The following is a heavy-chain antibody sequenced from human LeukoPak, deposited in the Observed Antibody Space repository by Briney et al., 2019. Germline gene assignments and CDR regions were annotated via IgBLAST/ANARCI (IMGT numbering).Heavy chain of an antibody. Sequence: GGSLRLSCAASGFIFSNYWMNWVRQTPGKGLEWVANIKKDGSEKYYVDSVRGRFTISRDNSKSTLYLQMNSLRAEDTAVYYCASPPVHPHLDVWGKGTTVTVSS. CDR3: ASPPVHPHLDV. J-gene: IGHJ6*04. D-gene: IGHD6-6*01. CDR1: GFIFSNYW. CDR2: IKKDGSEK. V-gene: IGHV3-7*01.